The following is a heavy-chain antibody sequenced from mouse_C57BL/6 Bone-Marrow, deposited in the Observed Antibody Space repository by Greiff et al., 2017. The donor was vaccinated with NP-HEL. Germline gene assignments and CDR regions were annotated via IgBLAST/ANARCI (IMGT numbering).Heavy chain of an antibody. CDR1: GFTFSDYG. CDR3: ARHRGSNYFDY. Sequence: EVMLVESGGGLVKPGGSLKLSCAASGFTFSDYGMHWVRQAPEKGLEWVAYISSGSSTIYYADTVKGRFTISRDNAKNTLFLQMTSLRSEDTAMYYCARHRGSNYFDYWGQGTTLTVSS. J-gene: IGHJ2*01. CDR2: ISSGSSTI. V-gene: IGHV5-17*01.